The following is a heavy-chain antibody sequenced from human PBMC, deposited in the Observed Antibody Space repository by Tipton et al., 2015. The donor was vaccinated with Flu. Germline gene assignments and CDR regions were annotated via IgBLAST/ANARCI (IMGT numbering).Heavy chain of an antibody. CDR1: GESMGINYY. V-gene: IGHV4-38-2*02. CDR2: IHRSGNT. CDR3: ARDPSLGMPDYFDY. J-gene: IGHJ4*02. D-gene: IGHD2-2*01. Sequence: TLSLTCSVSGESMGINYYWGWIRQPPGEGLEWIGNIHRSGNTYHNPSLRSRVTMSVDSSRNQFSLRLRSVTAADTAVYYCARDPSLGMPDYFDYWGQGTLVTASS.